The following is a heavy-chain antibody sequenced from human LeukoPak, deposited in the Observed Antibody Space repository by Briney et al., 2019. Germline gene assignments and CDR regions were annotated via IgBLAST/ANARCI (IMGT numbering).Heavy chain of an antibody. D-gene: IGHD2-2*01. J-gene: IGHJ4*02. CDR1: GGSFSGYY. V-gene: IGHV4-34*01. CDR3: ARRVGYCSSTSCHQFDY. CDR2: INHSGST. Sequence: SETLSLTCAVYGGSFSGYYWSWIRQPPGKGLEWIGEINHSGSTNYNPSLKSRVTISVDTSKNQFSLKLSSVTAADTAVYYCARRVGYCSSTSCHQFDYWGQGTLVTVSS.